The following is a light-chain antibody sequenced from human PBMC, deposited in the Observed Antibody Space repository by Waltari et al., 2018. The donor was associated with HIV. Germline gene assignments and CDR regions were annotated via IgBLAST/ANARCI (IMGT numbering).Light chain of an antibody. CDR1: PGIGSY. J-gene: IGKJ2*03. CDR3: HQYSDWPFS. Sequence: EIVLTQSQATLSVSPGERVTLSCRASPGIGSYLAWFQQKPGQVPSLLIYERPVRATGIPARFRGSGSGTEFTLTIGSLQYEDCAFYFCHQYSDWPFSFGQGTKLDIK. V-gene: IGKV3-15*01. CDR2: ERP.